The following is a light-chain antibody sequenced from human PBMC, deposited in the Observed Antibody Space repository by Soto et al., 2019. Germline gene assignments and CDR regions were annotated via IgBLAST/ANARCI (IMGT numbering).Light chain of an antibody. Sequence: QSALTQPPSASGSPGQSVTISCTGTSRDVGAYNYVSWYQQSPGRAPKLIIYEVNIRPSGVPDRFSASKSGNTASLTVSGLQAEDEGDYYCSSYAGRSVVFGGGTQLTVL. CDR3: SSYAGRSVV. J-gene: IGLJ2*01. V-gene: IGLV2-8*01. CDR2: EVN. CDR1: SRDVGAYNY.